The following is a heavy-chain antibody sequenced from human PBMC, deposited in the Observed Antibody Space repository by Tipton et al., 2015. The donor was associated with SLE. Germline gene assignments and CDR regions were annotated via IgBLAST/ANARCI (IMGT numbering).Heavy chain of an antibody. J-gene: IGHJ3*02. CDR2: IYYSGST. CDR3: ARDFGAYCGGDCSRAFDI. CDR1: GGSVSSGSYY. V-gene: IGHV4-61*01. Sequence: TLSLTCTVSGGSVSSGSYYWSWIRQPPGKGLEWIGYIYYSGSTNYNPSLKSRVTISVDTSKNQFSLKLSSVTAADTAVYYCARDFGAYCGGDCSRAFDIWGQGTIVTVSS. D-gene: IGHD2-21*02.